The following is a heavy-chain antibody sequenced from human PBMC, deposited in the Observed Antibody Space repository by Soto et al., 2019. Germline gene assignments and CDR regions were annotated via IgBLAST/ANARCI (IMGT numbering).Heavy chain of an antibody. V-gene: IGHV3-23*01. J-gene: IGHJ4*02. CDR3: AKRGPDSSGWYCSY. CDR2: ISGSGGST. D-gene: IGHD6-19*01. Sequence: EVQLLASGGGLVQHGGSLRLSCAASGFTFSSYAMSWVRQAPGKGLEWVSDISGSGGSTYYADSVKGRFSISRDNSKNTLYLHMNSLRDEDTAVYYWAKRGPDSSGWYCSYWGQGTLVTVSS. CDR1: GFTFSSYA.